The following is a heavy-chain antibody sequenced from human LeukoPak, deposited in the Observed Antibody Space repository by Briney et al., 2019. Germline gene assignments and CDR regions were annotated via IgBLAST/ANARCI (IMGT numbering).Heavy chain of an antibody. J-gene: IGHJ4*02. CDR3: AGPADYGSGSYYTY. CDR1: GGTFGSYA. V-gene: IGHV1-69*13. D-gene: IGHD3-10*01. CDR2: IIPIFGTA. Sequence: GASVKVSCKASGGTFGSYAISWVRQAPGQGLEWMGGIIPIFGTANYAQKFQGRGTITADESTSTAYMELSSLRSEDTAVYYCAGPADYGSGSYYTYWGQGTLVTVSS.